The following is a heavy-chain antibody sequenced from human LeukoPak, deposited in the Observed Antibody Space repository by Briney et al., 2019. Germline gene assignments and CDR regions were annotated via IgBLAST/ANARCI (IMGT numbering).Heavy chain of an antibody. Sequence: GGSLRLSCAASGFTFDDYAMHWVRQAPGKGLEWVSGISWNSGSIGYADSVKGRFTISRDNAKNSLYLQMNSLRAEDTALYYCAKVAQGHFWSFDPWGQGTLVTVSS. CDR3: AKVAQGHFWSFDP. J-gene: IGHJ5*02. V-gene: IGHV3-9*01. D-gene: IGHD3-3*02. CDR1: GFTFDDYA. CDR2: ISWNSGSI.